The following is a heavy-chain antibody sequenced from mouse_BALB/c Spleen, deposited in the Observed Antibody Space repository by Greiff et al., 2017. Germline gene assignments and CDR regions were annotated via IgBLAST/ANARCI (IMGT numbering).Heavy chain of an antibody. CDR1: GDSITSGY. V-gene: IGHV3-8*02. CDR3: ARYKSLYDYDGY. D-gene: IGHD2-4*01. J-gene: IGHJ2*01. CDR2: ISYSGST. Sequence: EVKLMESGPSLVKPSQTLSLTCSVTGDSITSGYWNWIRKFPGNKLEYMGYISYSGSTYYNPSLKSRISITRDTSKNQYYLQLNSVTTEDTATYYCARYKSLYDYDGYWGQGTTLTVSS.